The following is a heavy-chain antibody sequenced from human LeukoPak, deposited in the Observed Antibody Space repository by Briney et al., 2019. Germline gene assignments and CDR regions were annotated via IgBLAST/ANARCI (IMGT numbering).Heavy chain of an antibody. CDR1: GFTFSSYA. V-gene: IGHV3-23*01. D-gene: IGHD1-26*01. J-gene: IGHJ6*03. CDR2: ISGSGGST. Sequence: GGSLRLSCAASGFTFSSYAMSWVRQAPGKGLEWVSGISGSGGSTYYAGSVKGRFTISRDNSKNTLYLQMNSLRADDTAVYYCARSGSYSYYYYYMDVWGKGTTVTVSS. CDR3: ARSGSYSYYYYYMDV.